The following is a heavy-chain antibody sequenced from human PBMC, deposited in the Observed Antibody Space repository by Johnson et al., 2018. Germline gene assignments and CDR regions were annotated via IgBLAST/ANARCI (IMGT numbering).Heavy chain of an antibody. CDR3: AKDTVPWTRSEYYYYGMDV. CDR2: ISYNGRYE. CDR1: GFSFSYFG. V-gene: IGHV3-30*18. Sequence: QVQLGESGGGVVQPGRSLRLSCAASGFSFSYFGMHWVRQAPGKGLAWVAVISYNGRYEYYPDSVKGRFTISRDNSKKKLYLQMTSLRAEDTAVYYCAKDTVPWTRSEYYYYGMDVWGQGTTVTVSS. J-gene: IGHJ6*02. D-gene: IGHD3-3*01.